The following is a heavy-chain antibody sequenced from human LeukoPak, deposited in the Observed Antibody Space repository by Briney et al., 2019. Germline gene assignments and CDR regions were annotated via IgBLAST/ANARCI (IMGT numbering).Heavy chain of an antibody. D-gene: IGHD1/OR15-1a*01. V-gene: IGHV3-74*01. CDR1: GYPFSVSW. CDR2: ITADETT. CDR3: AKDWFATTDY. Sequence: GGSLRLSCAASGYPFSVSWMHWFRQVPGKGLMWVSRITADETTTYADSVRGRFTISRDNAKNTVYLQMNSLRVEDTAVYYCAKDWFATTDYWGQGILVTVSS. J-gene: IGHJ4*02.